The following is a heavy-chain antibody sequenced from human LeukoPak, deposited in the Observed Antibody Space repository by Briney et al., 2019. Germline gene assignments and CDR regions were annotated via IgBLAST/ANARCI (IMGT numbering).Heavy chain of an antibody. Sequence: GGSLRLSCAASGFTFNNYAMNWVRQAPGKGLEWVSGISGSDAGTYYADSVKGRFTVSRDNSKNTLYLQMNSLRAEDTAIYYCAKGISVWYVGYWGQGTLVTVSS. D-gene: IGHD6-13*01. CDR3: AKGISVWYVGY. V-gene: IGHV3-23*01. CDR1: GFTFNNYA. CDR2: ISGSDAGT. J-gene: IGHJ4*02.